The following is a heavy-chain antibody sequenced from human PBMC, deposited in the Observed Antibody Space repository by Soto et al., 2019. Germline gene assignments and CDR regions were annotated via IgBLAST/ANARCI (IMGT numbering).Heavy chain of an antibody. D-gene: IGHD3-10*01. CDR1: GYTFTSYD. CDR2: ISGYNDNT. V-gene: IGHV1-18*01. Sequence: QVQLVQSGAEVKKPGASVKVSCKASGYTFTSYDISWVRQAPGQGLEWMGWISGYNDNTNYAQKLQGRVPTTTDTSTSTAYRAMRSLRSDDTAVYYCASSFGYDDSGSQPSPPNSYSSGMDVWGQGTTVTVSS. CDR3: ASSFGYDDSGSQPSPPNSYSSGMDV. J-gene: IGHJ6*02.